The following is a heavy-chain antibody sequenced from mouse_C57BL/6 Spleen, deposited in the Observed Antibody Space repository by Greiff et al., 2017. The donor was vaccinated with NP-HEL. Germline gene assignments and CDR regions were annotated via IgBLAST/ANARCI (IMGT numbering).Heavy chain of an antibody. CDR3: AVGGTWFAY. Sequence: VQLVESGAELVRPGASVKLSCKASGYTFTDYYINWVKQRPGQGLEWIARIYPGSGNTYYNEKFKGKATLTAEKSSSTAYMQLSSLTSEDSAVYFCAVGGTWFAYWGQGTLVTVSA. CDR1: GYTFTDYY. J-gene: IGHJ3*01. CDR2: IYPGSGNT. V-gene: IGHV1-76*01.